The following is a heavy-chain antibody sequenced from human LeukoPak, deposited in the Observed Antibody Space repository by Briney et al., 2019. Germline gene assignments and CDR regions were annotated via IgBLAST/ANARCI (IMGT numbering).Heavy chain of an antibody. V-gene: IGHV1-2*02. CDR3: AAAPDYGDIHYFDY. CDR2: INPNSGGT. CDR1: GYTFTGYY. D-gene: IGHD4-17*01. Sequence: GASVKVSCKASGYTFTGYYMHWVRQAPGQGLEWMGWINPNSGGTNYAQKFQGRVTMTRDTSISTAYMELSRLRSDDTAVYYCAAAPDYGDIHYFDYWGQGTLATVSS. J-gene: IGHJ4*02.